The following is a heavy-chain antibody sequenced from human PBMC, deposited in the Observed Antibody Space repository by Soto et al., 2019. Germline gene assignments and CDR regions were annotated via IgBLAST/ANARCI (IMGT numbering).Heavy chain of an antibody. J-gene: IGHJ4*02. CDR3: TRGRGFLEWLLYRHYDY. Sequence: QVQLVQSGAEVKKPGASVKVSCKASGYTFTSYDINWVRQATGQGLEWMGWMNPNSGNTGYAQKFQGRVTMTRNTSISTAYMELSSLRSEDMAVYHCTRGRGFLEWLLYRHYDYWGQGTLVTVYS. V-gene: IGHV1-8*01. CDR1: GYTFTSYD. D-gene: IGHD3-3*01. CDR2: MNPNSGNT.